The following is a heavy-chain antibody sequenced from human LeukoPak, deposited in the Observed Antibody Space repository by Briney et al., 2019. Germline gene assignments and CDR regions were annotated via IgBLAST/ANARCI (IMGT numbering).Heavy chain of an antibody. D-gene: IGHD3-22*01. Sequence: PSETLSLTCTVSGGSISSYYWSWIRQPPGKGLEWIGYIYYSGSTNYNPSLKSRVTISVDTSKNQFSLKLSSVTAADTAVYYCARHHYYDSSGYYQIFDYWGQGTLVTVSS. CDR1: GGSISSYY. CDR2: IYYSGST. V-gene: IGHV4-59*08. J-gene: IGHJ4*02. CDR3: ARHHYYDSSGYYQIFDY.